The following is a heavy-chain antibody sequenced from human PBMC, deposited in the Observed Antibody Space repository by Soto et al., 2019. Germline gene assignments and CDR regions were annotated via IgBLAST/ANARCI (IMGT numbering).Heavy chain of an antibody. D-gene: IGHD2-2*02. J-gene: IGHJ6*02. CDR3: ARGPLGVVVVPAAISQRYYYGMDV. CDR1: GYSISSGYY. V-gene: IGHV4-38-2*01. Sequence: SETLSLTCAVSGYSISSGYYWGWVRQPAGKGLEWVGRIYSDGTTNYSPSLKSRVTMSLDTSKDQFSLHLNSVTAADTAVYYCARGPLGVVVVPAAISQRYYYGMDVWGQGTTVTVSS. CDR2: IYSDGTT.